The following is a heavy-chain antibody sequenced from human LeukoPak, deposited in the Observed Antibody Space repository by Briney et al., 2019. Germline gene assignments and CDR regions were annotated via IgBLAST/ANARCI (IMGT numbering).Heavy chain of an antibody. D-gene: IGHD1-26*01. V-gene: IGHV3-23*01. Sequence: GGSLRLSCAASGFTLSSYAMSWVRQAPGKGLEWVSAISGSGGSTYYADSVKGRFTISRDNSKNTLYLQMNSLRAEDTAVYYCAKDRKYSGSPTLFDYWGQGTLVTVSS. CDR1: GFTLSSYA. J-gene: IGHJ4*02. CDR3: AKDRKYSGSPTLFDY. CDR2: ISGSGGST.